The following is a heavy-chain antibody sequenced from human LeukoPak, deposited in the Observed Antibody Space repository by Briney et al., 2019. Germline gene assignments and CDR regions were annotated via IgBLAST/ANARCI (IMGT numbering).Heavy chain of an antibody. Sequence: PGGSLRLSCAASGFTFSSPAISWVRQAPGKGLEWVYTISGSDSGTYHADSVKGRFPSSRDNSKNTLYLHMNSLRAEDTAVYYCAKVVDGAIGYWGQGTLVTVSS. CDR2: ISGSDSGT. CDR1: GFTFSSPA. D-gene: IGHD1-26*01. V-gene: IGHV3-23*01. J-gene: IGHJ4*02. CDR3: AKVVDGAIGY.